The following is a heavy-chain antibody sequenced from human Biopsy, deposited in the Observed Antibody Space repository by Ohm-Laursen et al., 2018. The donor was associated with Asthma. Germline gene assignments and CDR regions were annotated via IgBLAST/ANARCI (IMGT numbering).Heavy chain of an antibody. CDR2: ISKDASTQ. Sequence: SLRLSCAPSGFSFSNFAIHWVRQAPGKGLEWVGVISKDASTQDYADSVKGRFTMARDNSKNTLDLQMNSLREEDTAVYYCVRDGTDDAFDIWGQGTVVSVSS. J-gene: IGHJ3*02. D-gene: IGHD1-1*01. V-gene: IGHV3-30*01. CDR3: VRDGTDDAFDI. CDR1: GFSFSNFA.